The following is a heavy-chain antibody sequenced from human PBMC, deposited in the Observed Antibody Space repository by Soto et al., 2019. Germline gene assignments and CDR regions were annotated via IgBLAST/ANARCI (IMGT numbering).Heavy chain of an antibody. Sequence: AETLSLTCAVYGGSFSGYYWSWIRQPPGKGLEWIGEINHSGSTNYNPSLKSRVTISVDTSKNQFSLKLSSVTAADTAVYYCARAFQWRNNAVGIWGQGTMVTVSS. CDR2: INHSGST. V-gene: IGHV4-34*01. CDR3: ARAFQWRNNAVGI. D-gene: IGHD6-19*01. J-gene: IGHJ3*02. CDR1: GGSFSGYY.